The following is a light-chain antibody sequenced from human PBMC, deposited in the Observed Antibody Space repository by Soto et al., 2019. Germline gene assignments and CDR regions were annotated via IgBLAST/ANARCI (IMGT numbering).Light chain of an antibody. CDR1: SSDVGSYDF. J-gene: IGLJ1*01. CDR3: SSYSSSNVRYV. CDR2: EVS. V-gene: IGLV2-14*01. Sequence: QSVLTQPASVSGSPGQSISMSCTGTSSDVGSYDFVSWYQQHPGKAPKLLIYEVSNRPSGGSARFSDSKSDNTASLTISGLQAADEADYFYSSYSSSNVRYVFGSGTKLTVL.